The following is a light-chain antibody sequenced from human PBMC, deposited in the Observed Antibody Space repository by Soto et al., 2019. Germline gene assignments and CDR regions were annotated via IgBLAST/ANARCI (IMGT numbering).Light chain of an antibody. J-gene: IGLJ2*01. CDR3: EAWDDSLNGPV. V-gene: IGLV1-44*01. CDR2: SNN. Sequence: QAVVTQPPSASGTPGQRVTLSCSGSSSNIGSNTVKWYQQLPGTAPKLFMYSNNQRPSGVPDRFSGSKSGTSASLAISGLQSEDEADYYCEAWDDSLNGPVFGGGTKVTVL. CDR1: SSNIGSNT.